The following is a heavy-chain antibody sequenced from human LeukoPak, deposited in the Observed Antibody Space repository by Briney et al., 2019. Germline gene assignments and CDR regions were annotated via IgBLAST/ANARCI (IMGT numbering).Heavy chain of an antibody. CDR2: IYSSGST. CDR1: SGSISGYY. D-gene: IGHD3-3*01. Sequence: SETLSLTCTVSSGSISGYYWSWIRQPAGKGLEWIGRIYSSGSTKYNPYLRSRVTMSVDTSKNQLSLRLTSVTAADTAVYYCARVADAALIYGVADYFDYWGQGTLVTVSS. V-gene: IGHV4-4*07. CDR3: ARVADAALIYGVADYFDY. J-gene: IGHJ4*02.